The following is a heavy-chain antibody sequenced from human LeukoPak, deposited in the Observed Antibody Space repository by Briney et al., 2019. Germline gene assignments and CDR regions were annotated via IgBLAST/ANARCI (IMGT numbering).Heavy chain of an antibody. CDR2: ISSSSSTI. D-gene: IGHD3-3*01. CDR1: GFTFSDYS. J-gene: IGHJ4*02. V-gene: IGHV3-48*01. CDR3: ARGGGDYDFWSGYSDFDY. Sequence: GGSLRLSCAASGFTFSDYSMNWVRQAPGKGLEWISYISSSSSTIYYAGSVKGRFTISRDNAKNSLYLQMNGLRAEDTAVYYCARGGGDYDFWSGYSDFDYWGQGTLVTVSS.